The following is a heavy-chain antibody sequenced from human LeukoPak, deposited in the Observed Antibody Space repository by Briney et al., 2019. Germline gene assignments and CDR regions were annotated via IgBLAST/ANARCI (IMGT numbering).Heavy chain of an antibody. D-gene: IGHD3-22*01. J-gene: IGHJ1*01. CDR3: VRVPYYYDSSGYSFQH. Sequence: GGSLRLSCAASGFTFSSYAMHWVRQAPGKGLEWVAVISYDGSNKYYADSVKGRFTISRDNSKNTLYLQMNSLRAEDTAVYYCVRVPYYYDSSGYSFQHWGQGTLVTVSS. V-gene: IGHV3-30*04. CDR2: ISYDGSNK. CDR1: GFTFSSYA.